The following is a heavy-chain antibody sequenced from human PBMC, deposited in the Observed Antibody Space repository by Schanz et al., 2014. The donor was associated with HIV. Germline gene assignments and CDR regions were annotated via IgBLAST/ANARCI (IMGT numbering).Heavy chain of an antibody. D-gene: IGHD3-16*01. CDR2: MSYDGRNE. V-gene: IGHV3-33*08. CDR1: GFTFRSYG. J-gene: IGHJ3*02. CDR3: AKTTWGRRVDAFDI. Sequence: QVQLVESGGGVVQPGRSLRLSCAASGFTFRSYGMHWVRQAPGKGLECVASMSYDGRNEHYVDSVKGRFTISRDNSKKTLYLQMNSLRAEDTAVYYCAKTTWGRRVDAFDIWGQGTMVTVSS.